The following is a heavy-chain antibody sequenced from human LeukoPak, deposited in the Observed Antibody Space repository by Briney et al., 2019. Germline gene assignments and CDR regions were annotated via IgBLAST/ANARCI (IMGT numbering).Heavy chain of an antibody. CDR3: ARGAGPLFDP. Sequence: GGYLRFYCAASGFTFTDYYMSWIRQAPGKGLEWISYIGDSGSPIYYADSVKGRFTISRDNAKNSLYLQMNNLRAEDTAVYYGARGAGPLFDPWGQGTLVTVSS. CDR2: IGDSGSPI. J-gene: IGHJ5*02. V-gene: IGHV3-11*01. CDR1: GFTFTDYY.